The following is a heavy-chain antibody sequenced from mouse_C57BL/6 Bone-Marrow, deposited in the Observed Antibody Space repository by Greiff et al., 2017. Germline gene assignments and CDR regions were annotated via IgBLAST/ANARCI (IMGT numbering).Heavy chain of an antibody. CDR3: TTVRGGKAMDY. CDR2: LDPENGDT. J-gene: IGHJ4*01. D-gene: IGHD1-1*01. Sequence: VQLQQSGAELVRPGASVKLSCTASGFNIKDDYMHWVKQRPEQGLEWIGWLDPENGDTEYASKVQGKATRTADTSSNTAYLQLSSLTSEDTAVYYCTTVRGGKAMDYWGQGTSVTVSS. CDR1: GFNIKDDY. V-gene: IGHV14-4*01.